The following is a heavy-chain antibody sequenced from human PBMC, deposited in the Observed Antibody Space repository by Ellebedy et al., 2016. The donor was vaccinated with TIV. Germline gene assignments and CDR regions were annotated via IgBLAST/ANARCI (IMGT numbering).Heavy chain of an antibody. CDR2: INPNTGGT. CDR1: GDTFTDYY. J-gene: IGHJ4*02. V-gene: IGHV1-2*02. Sequence: AASVKVSCKASGDTFTDYYFHWVRQAPGQGLEWMAWINPNTGGTGYAQKFQDRVTVTRDPSINTVYMELSNLRSDDTAVYYCARTRWQLAFDYWGQGTLVTVSS. D-gene: IGHD6-6*01. CDR3: ARTRWQLAFDY.